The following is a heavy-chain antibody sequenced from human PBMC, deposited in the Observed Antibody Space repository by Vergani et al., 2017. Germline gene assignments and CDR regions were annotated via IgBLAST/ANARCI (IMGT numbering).Heavy chain of an antibody. V-gene: IGHV3-23*01. CDR2: ISGSGGST. CDR3: AKTAIRVSGATLGPTGSFGI. Sequence: EVQLLESGGGLVQPGGSLRLSCAASGFTFSSYAMSWVRQAPGKGLEWVSAISGSGGSTYYADSVKGRFTISRDKSKNTLYLQMNSLRAEDTAVYYCAKTAIRVSGATLGPTGSFGIWGQGTMVTVSS. J-gene: IGHJ3*02. CDR1: GFTFSSYA. D-gene: IGHD2-15*01.